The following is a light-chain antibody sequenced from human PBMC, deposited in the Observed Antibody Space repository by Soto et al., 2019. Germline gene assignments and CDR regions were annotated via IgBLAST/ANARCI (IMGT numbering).Light chain of an antibody. V-gene: IGKV1-5*03. J-gene: IGKJ1*01. CDR1: QSVSSW. CDR3: HQYMSHWT. CDR2: KAS. Sequence: EIQLTQSPSTLSTSVGDRGTITCRASQSVSSWVAWYQQKPGKAPKLLLSKASSLESGVPSRFTGSGSGTDFPLTSRSRQHDDVASYYCHQYMSHWTFGQGTKVEIK.